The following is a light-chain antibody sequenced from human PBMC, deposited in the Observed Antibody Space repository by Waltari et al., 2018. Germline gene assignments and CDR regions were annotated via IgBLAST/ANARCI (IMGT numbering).Light chain of an antibody. Sequence: QSALTQPRSVSRSPGQSVTISCTGTISDVGCYNFVSWYQQHLGKAPQLMIYDFNNRASPFPVRLPGSRSGNTASLRISGLQAEDEAQSYCCSYVGSRSCVVFGGGTKVTVL. CDR1: ISDVGCYNF. V-gene: IGLV2-11*01. CDR3: CSYVGSRSCVV. CDR2: DFN. J-gene: IGLJ2*01.